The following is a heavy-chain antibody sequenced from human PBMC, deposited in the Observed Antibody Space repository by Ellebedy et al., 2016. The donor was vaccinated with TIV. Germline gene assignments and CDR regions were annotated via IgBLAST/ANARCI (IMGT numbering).Heavy chain of an antibody. V-gene: IGHV3-69-1*01. J-gene: IGHJ4*02. Sequence: GGSLRLXCEASGFTFSVYYMSWVRQAPGKGLEWVSYISSSTVVYYANSVKGRFTISRDNAENSLYLQMNSLRAEDTAVYYCVRGEFHYDTLTGYAIFDDWGQGTLVTVSS. D-gene: IGHD3-9*01. CDR1: GFTFSVYY. CDR2: ISSSTVV. CDR3: VRGEFHYDTLTGYAIFDD.